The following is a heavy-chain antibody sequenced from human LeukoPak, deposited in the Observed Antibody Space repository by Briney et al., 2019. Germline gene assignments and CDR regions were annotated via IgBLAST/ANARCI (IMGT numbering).Heavy chain of an antibody. CDR1: GGSISSGGYY. CDR3: ARAGDSSSWYLGRWFDP. Sequence: PSETLSLTCTVSGGSISSGGYYWSWIRQPPGKGLEWIGYIYHSGSTYYNPSLKSRVTISVDTSKNQFSLKLSSVTAADTAVYYCARAGDSSSWYLGRWFDPWGQGTLVTVSS. D-gene: IGHD6-13*01. V-gene: IGHV4-30-2*01. J-gene: IGHJ5*02. CDR2: IYHSGST.